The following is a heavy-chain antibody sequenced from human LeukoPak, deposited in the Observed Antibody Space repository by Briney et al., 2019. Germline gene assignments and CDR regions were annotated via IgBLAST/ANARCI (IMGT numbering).Heavy chain of an antibody. D-gene: IGHD2-21*02. CDR1: GFIVRNYY. J-gene: IGHJ4*02. Sequence: GGSLRLSCAASGFIVRNYYLSWVRQAPGKGLEWVSAISGSGDNTYYADSVKGRFTVSRDNSKNTLYVQMKSLRAEDTAVYYCAKDFVVVPGNVNYFDYWGQGTLVTVSS. CDR3: AKDFVVVPGNVNYFDY. CDR2: ISGSGDNT. V-gene: IGHV3-23*01.